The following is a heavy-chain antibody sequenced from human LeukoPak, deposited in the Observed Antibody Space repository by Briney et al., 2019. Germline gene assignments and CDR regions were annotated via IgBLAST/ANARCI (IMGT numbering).Heavy chain of an antibody. J-gene: IGHJ6*02. CDR1: GGSFSGYY. Sequence: SETLSLTCAVYGGSFSGYYWSWIRQPPGKGLEWIGEINHSGSTNYNPSLKSRVTISVDTSKNQFSLKLSSVTAADTAVYYCARVLGYCSGGSCYLRGYYYYGMDVWGQGTTVTVS. V-gene: IGHV4-34*01. CDR2: INHSGST. CDR3: ARVLGYCSGGSCYLRGYYYYGMDV. D-gene: IGHD2-15*01.